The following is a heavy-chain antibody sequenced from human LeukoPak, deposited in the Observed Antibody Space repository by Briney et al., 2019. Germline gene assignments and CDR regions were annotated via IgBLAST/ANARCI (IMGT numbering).Heavy chain of an antibody. CDR1: GGTFSSYA. Sequence: ASVKVSCKASGGTFSSYAISWVRQAPGQGLEWMGRIIPILGIANYAQKFQGRVTITADKSTSTAYMELSSLRSEDTAVYYCARDGSVVVPAAIPYWYFDLWGRGTLVTVSS. V-gene: IGHV1-69*04. J-gene: IGHJ2*01. D-gene: IGHD2-2*01. CDR2: IIPILGIA. CDR3: ARDGSVVVPAAIPYWYFDL.